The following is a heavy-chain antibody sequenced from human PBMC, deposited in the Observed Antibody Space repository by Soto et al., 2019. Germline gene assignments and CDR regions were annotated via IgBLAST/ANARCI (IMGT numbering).Heavy chain of an antibody. CDR1: GVAFSNYT. J-gene: IGHJ6*03. V-gene: IGHV1-69*08. Sequence: QVQLVQSGAEVKKPGSSVRISCTASGVAFSNYTFTWVRRAPGQGLAWMGRVIPLLDASNYAEKFQDRVTITADRSTSTAYMELSGLKSEDSAIYYCASGKSQMTQDRMGFYYYMDVWGKGTTVTVSS. CDR2: VIPLLDAS. CDR3: ASGKSQMTQDRMGFYYYMDV. D-gene: IGHD2-15*01.